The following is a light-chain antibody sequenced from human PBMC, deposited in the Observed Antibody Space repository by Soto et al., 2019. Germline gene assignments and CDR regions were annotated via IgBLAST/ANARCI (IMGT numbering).Light chain of an antibody. CDR3: QQYGSSGT. J-gene: IGKJ1*01. CDR2: GAS. V-gene: IGKV3-20*01. CDR1: QSVSNNY. Sequence: DIVLTQSPGTLSLSPGERATLSCRASQSVSNNYLAWYQQKPGQAPRLLIYGASNRATGIPDRFSGSGSGKDFPLTISRLEPEDFAVYYCQQYGSSGTFGQGTKVEIK.